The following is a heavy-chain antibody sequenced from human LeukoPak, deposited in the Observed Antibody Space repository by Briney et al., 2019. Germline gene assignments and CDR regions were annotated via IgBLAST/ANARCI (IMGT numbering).Heavy chain of an antibody. CDR1: GFTLSDSY. CDR3: ARDGPWKSDY. J-gene: IGHJ4*02. V-gene: IGHV4-59*05. D-gene: IGHD5-24*01. CDR2: ICSGGNL. Sequence: GSLRLSCAASGFTLSDSYMSWIRQAPRKGLEWIGSICSGGNLCSNPSLESRVTISVDSSRSHFFLHLTSATAADTAVYFCARDGPWKSDYWGQGTLVTVSS.